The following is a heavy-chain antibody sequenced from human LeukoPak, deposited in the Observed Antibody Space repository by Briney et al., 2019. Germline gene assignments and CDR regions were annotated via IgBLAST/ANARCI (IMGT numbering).Heavy chain of an antibody. CDR2: ISTSGSP. D-gene: IGHD4/OR15-4a*01. CDR3: ARDLTTPPYNWFDP. Sequence: SETLSLTCTVSGGSISSHYWSWIRQPAGKGLEWIGLISTSGSPKYNPSLKSRVTMSIDTSKNQFSLKLSSATAADTAVYYCARDLTTPPYNWFDPWGQGMLVTVSS. V-gene: IGHV4-4*07. J-gene: IGHJ5*02. CDR1: GGSISSHY.